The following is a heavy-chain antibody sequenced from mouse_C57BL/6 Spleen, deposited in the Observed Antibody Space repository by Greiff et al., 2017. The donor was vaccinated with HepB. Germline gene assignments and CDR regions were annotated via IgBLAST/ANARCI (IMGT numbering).Heavy chain of an antibody. CDR1: GYSITSGYY. J-gene: IGHJ2*01. Sequence: EVKLMESGPGLVKPSQSLSLTCSVSGYSITSGYYWNWIRQFPGNKLEWMGYISYDGSNNYNSSLKNRISITRDTSKNQFFLKLNSVTTEDTATYYCARESDGRDDFDYWGQGTTLTVSS. CDR2: ISYDGSN. CDR3: ARESDGRDDFDY. V-gene: IGHV3-6*01. D-gene: IGHD2-3*01.